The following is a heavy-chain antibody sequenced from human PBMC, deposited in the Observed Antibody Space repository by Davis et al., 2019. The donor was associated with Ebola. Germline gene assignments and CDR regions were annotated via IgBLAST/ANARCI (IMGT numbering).Heavy chain of an antibody. D-gene: IGHD6-19*01. CDR3: ATTQWLREFDN. Sequence: GGSLRLSCGASGFSFNNAWMNWIRLVPGKGLEWVSVIYDQSTAYADAVRGRFIISRDKSNNTLYLEMSSLRVDDTAVYYCATTQWLREFDNWGQGTLVTVSS. CDR2: IYDQST. J-gene: IGHJ4*02. CDR1: GFSFNNAW. V-gene: IGHV3-53*05.